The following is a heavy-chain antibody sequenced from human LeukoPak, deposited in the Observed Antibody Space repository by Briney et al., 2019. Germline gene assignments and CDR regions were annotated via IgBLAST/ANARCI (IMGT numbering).Heavy chain of an antibody. CDR1: GGSISSYY. Sequence: PSETLSLTCTVSGGSISSYYWSWIRQPAGKGLEWIGRIYTSGSTNYNPSLKSRVTMSVDTSKNQFSLKLSSVTAADTAVYYCARLRSDTNYYYGMDVWGQGTTVTVSS. V-gene: IGHV4-4*07. D-gene: IGHD5-18*01. CDR2: IYTSGST. CDR3: ARLRSDTNYYYGMDV. J-gene: IGHJ6*02.